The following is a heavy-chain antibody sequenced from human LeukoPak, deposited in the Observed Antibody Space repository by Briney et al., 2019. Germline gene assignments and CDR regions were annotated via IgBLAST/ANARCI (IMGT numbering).Heavy chain of an antibody. CDR2: IYHSGST. D-gene: IGHD6-19*01. J-gene: IGHJ4*02. V-gene: IGHV4-4*02. CDR3: ARLGYSSGWYADY. Sequence: SGTLSLTCAVSGGSISSSNWWSWVRQPPGKGLEWIGEIYHSGSTNYNPSLKSRVTISVDKSKNQFSLKLSSVTAADTAVYYCARLGYSSGWYADYWGQGTLVTVSS. CDR1: GGSISSSNW.